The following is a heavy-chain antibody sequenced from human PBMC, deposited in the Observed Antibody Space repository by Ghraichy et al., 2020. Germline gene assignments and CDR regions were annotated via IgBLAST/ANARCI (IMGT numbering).Heavy chain of an antibody. CDR1: GFTFSHAW. J-gene: IGHJ4*02. D-gene: IGHD7-27*01. V-gene: IGHV3-15*01. CDR3: TSDSPGESHGVDY. CDR2: IKSKRGGGTT. Sequence: GESLNISCAASGFTFSHAWMGWVRQAPGKGLEWVGLIKSKRGGGTTDYAAPVKGRFTISRDDSRNTVYLQMSSLISEDTAVYYCTSDSPGESHGVDYWGRGTLVTVSS.